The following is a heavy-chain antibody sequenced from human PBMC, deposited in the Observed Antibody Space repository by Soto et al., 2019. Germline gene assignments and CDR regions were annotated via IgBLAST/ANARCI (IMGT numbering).Heavy chain of an antibody. CDR1: GFTVSSNY. V-gene: IGHV3-53*01. Sequence: GGSLRLSCAASGFTVSSNYMSWVRQAPGKWLEWVSVIYSGGSTYYADSVKGRFTISRDNSKNTLYLQMNSLRAEDTAVYYCARSVAARRGEDWFDPWGQGXLVTVS. J-gene: IGHJ5*02. CDR2: IYSGGST. D-gene: IGHD6-6*01. CDR3: ARSVAARRGEDWFDP.